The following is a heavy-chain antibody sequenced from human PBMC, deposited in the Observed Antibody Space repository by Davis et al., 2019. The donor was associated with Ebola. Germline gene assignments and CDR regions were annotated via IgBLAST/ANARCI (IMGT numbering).Heavy chain of an antibody. CDR3: ARDNCSGGSCWYGMDV. CDR2: IIPIFGTA. CDR1: GGTFSSYA. D-gene: IGHD2-15*01. V-gene: IGHV1-69*13. Sequence: SVKVSCKASGGTFSSYAISWVRQAPGQGLEWMGGIIPIFGTANYAQKFQGRVTITADESTGTAYMELSSLRSEDTAVYYCARDNCSGGSCWYGMDVWGQGTTVTVSS. J-gene: IGHJ6*02.